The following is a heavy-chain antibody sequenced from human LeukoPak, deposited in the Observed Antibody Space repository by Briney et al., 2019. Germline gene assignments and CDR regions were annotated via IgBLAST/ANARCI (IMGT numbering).Heavy chain of an antibody. CDR3: ARDYRYYYDSGNLDYFDY. D-gene: IGHD3-10*01. CDR2: IYPGDSDT. CDR1: GYSFTNYW. V-gene: IGHV5-51*01. J-gene: IGHJ4*02. Sequence: GESLKISCKGSGYSFTNYWIGWVRQMPGKGLEWMGIIYPGDSDTRYSPSFQGQVTISVDKSISTAYLQRSSLKASDTAMYYCARDYRYYYDSGNLDYFDYWGQGTLVTVSS.